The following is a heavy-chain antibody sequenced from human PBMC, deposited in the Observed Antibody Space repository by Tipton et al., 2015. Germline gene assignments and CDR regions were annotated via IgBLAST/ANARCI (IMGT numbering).Heavy chain of an antibody. J-gene: IGHJ4*02. CDR1: GGSIVRSDYY. D-gene: IGHD5-24*01. Sequence: TLSLTCNVSGGSIVRSDYYGAWIRQPPGKGLEWVGSIHYSGTTYYNPSLKSRVTISVDMSMNKFSLKLKSVTAADTAVYYCTRQLWVIDGYNQPGGAFDNWGQGTLVTVSS. CDR2: IHYSGTT. CDR3: TRQLWVIDGYNQPGGAFDN. V-gene: IGHV4-39*01.